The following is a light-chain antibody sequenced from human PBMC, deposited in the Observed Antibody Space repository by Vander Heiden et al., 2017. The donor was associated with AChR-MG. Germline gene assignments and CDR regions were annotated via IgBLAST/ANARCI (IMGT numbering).Light chain of an antibody. Sequence: DVVMTQSPLSVPVTPGQPASNACRSSQSIVHNFNWFQQRPGQAPRRRLDKVSNRDAGVPDRFSGSGSGTDFTLKISRVEAEDVGIYYCMPATHWPWTFGQGTKVEL. CDR3: MPATHWPWT. CDR1: QSIVHN. V-gene: IGKV2-30*02. J-gene: IGKJ1*01. CDR2: KVS.